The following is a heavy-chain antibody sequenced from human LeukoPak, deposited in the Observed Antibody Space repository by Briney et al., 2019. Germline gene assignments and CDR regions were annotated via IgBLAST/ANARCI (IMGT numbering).Heavy chain of an antibody. Sequence: GGSLRLSCAASGFTFSSYAMHWVRQAPGKRLEYVSAISSNGGSTYYANSVKGRFTISRDNSKNTLYLQMGSLRAEDMAVYYCATSGDQDAFDIWGQGTMVTVSS. CDR2: ISSNGGST. CDR3: ATSGDQDAFDI. V-gene: IGHV3-64*01. CDR1: GFTFSSYA. D-gene: IGHD4-17*01. J-gene: IGHJ3*02.